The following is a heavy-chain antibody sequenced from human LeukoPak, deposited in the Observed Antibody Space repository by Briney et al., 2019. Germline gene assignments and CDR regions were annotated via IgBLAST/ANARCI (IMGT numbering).Heavy chain of an antibody. Sequence: NTSQTLSLTCTVSGGSISSGGYYWSWIRQHPGKGLEWIGYIYYSGSTYYNPSLKSRVTISVDTSKNQFSLKLSPVTAADTAVYYCARVNTVRIQVWFDPWGQGTLVTVSS. V-gene: IGHV4-31*03. CDR1: GGSISSGGYY. CDR3: ARVNTVRIQVWFDP. CDR2: IYYSGST. D-gene: IGHD4-17*01. J-gene: IGHJ5*02.